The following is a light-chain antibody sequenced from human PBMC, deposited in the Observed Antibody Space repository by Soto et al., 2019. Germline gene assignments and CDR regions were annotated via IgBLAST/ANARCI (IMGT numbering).Light chain of an antibody. J-gene: IGKJ5*01. CDR3: QQYGGSLPIT. CDR1: QSVSSN. CDR2: GAS. Sequence: EIVMTQSPATLSVSPGERATLSCRASQSVSSNLAWYQQKPGQAPRLLIYGASSRATGIPNRVSGSGSGTDFTLTISGLEPEDFAVYYCQQYGGSLPITFGQGTRLEIK. V-gene: IGKV3-20*01.